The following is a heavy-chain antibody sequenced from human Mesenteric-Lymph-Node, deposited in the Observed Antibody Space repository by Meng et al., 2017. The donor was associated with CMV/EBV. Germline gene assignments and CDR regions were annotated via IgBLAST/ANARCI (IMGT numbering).Heavy chain of an antibody. CDR1: GFTFDDYT. J-gene: IGHJ4*02. V-gene: IGHV3-43*01. Sequence: GESLKISCTGSGFTFDDYTMHWVRQVPRKGLEWVSLITWDGGSTFYADSVRGRFTISRDNSKASLYLQMTSLRSEDTALYYCAREGELRPLDYWGQGTLVTVSS. D-gene: IGHD1-26*01. CDR3: AREGELRPLDY. CDR2: ITWDGGST.